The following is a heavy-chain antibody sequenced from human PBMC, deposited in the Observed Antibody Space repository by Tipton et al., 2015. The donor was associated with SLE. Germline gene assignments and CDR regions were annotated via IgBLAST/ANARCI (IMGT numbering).Heavy chain of an antibody. J-gene: IGHJ4*02. V-gene: IGHV4-59*12. D-gene: IGHD7-27*01. Sequence: TLSLTCTVSGGSISSYYWSWIRQPPGKGLEWIGSIFHTGSTYYKSSLRSRVTISVDTSKNQFSLKLSSVTAADTAVYYCARDPNGGYGSFDYWGLGALVTVSS. CDR1: GGSISSYY. CDR3: ARDPNGGYGSFDY. CDR2: IFHTGST.